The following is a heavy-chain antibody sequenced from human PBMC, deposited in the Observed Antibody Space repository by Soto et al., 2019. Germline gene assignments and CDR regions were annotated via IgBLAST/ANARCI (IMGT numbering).Heavy chain of an antibody. V-gene: IGHV4-59*12. CDR1: NGSISGFY. Sequence: SETLSLTCSVSNGSISGFYWTWIRQPPGKILEWIGYIHYSGRTDYNPSLASRATMSVDTSKNQFSLNLKSITAADTAVYYCVRVGVGIGNHFDSWGRGTLVTVSS. CDR2: IHYSGRT. D-gene: IGHD1-26*01. CDR3: VRVGVGIGNHFDS. J-gene: IGHJ4*02.